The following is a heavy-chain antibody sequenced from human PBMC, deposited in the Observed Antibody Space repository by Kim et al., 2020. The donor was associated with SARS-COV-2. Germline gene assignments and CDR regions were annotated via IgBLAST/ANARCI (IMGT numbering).Heavy chain of an antibody. Sequence: GGSLRLSCAASGFTFSSYAMSWVRQAPGKGLEWVSAISGSGGSTYYADSVKGRFTISRDNSKNTLYLQMNSLRAEDTAVYYCAKGSGDMGYQLLWGASIAVAGIDYWGQGTLVTVSS. CDR1: GFTFSSYA. CDR2: ISGSGGST. CDR3: AKGSGDMGYQLLWGASIAVAGIDY. J-gene: IGHJ4*02. D-gene: IGHD6-19*01. V-gene: IGHV3-23*01.